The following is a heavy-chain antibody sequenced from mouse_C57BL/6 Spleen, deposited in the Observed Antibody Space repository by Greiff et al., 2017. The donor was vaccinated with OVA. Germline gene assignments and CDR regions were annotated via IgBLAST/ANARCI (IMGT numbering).Heavy chain of an antibody. Sequence: QVQLQQSGAELARPGASVKLSCKASGYTFTSYGISWVKQRTGQGLEWIGEIYPRSGNTYYNEKFKGKATLTADKSSSTAYMELRSLTSEDSAVYFCARGRVPHWYFDVWGTGTTVTVSS. J-gene: IGHJ1*03. CDR2: IYPRSGNT. CDR1: GYTFTSYG. V-gene: IGHV1-81*01. CDR3: ARGRVPHWYFDV.